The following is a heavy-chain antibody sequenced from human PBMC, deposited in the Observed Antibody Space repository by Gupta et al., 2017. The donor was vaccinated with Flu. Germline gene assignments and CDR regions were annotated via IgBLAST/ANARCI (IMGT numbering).Heavy chain of an antibody. CDR2: VSDRGAP. V-gene: IGHV3-23*01. CDR1: GFPFNIYA. CDR3: AKEISALGTPNFDY. D-gene: IGHD6-13*01. J-gene: IGHJ4*02. Sequence: EVQLLESGGGLVPPGGSLRLSCAASGFPFNIYAMSWVRQAPGKGLEWVSGVSDRGAPYYADFVTGRFTMARDNSKNTVSLQMNSLRAEDTAVYYCAKEISALGTPNFDYWGQGTLVTVSS.